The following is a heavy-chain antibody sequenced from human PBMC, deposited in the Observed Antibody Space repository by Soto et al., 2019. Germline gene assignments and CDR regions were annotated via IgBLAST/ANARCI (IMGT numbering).Heavy chain of an antibody. CDR2: ISYDGSNK. CDR1: GFTFSSYA. Sequence: GGSLRLSCAASGFTFSSYAMHWVRQAPGKGLEWVAVISYDGSNKYYADSVKGRFTISRDNSKNTLYLQMNSLRAEDTAVYYCARDRLLTIFGVVTSYYYYGMDVWGQGTTVTVSS. J-gene: IGHJ6*02. CDR3: ARDRLLTIFGVVTSYYYYGMDV. D-gene: IGHD3-3*01. V-gene: IGHV3-30-3*01.